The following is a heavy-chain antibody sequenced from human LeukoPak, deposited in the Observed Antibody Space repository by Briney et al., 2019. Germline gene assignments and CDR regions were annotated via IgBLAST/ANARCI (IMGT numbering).Heavy chain of an antibody. V-gene: IGHV3-21*01. CDR1: GFTFSSDA. CDR3: ARGCDGVTVPLYYFDY. Sequence: SGGSLRLSCVASGFTFSSDAMSWVRQAPGKGLEWVSSISSSSSYIYYADSVKGRFTISRDNAKNSLYLQMNSLRAEDTAVYYCARGCDGVTVPLYYFDYWGQGTLVTVSS. J-gene: IGHJ4*02. CDR2: ISSSSSYI. D-gene: IGHD5-18*01.